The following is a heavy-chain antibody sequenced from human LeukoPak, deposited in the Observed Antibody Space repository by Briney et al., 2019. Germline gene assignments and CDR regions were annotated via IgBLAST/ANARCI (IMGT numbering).Heavy chain of an antibody. D-gene: IGHD3-10*01. Sequence: AAGKVSCNAAGYTFTSYYMYWVRQAPGPGLEWMGIINPSGGSTSYAQKFQGRVTMTRDTSTSTVYMELSSLRSEDTAVYYCARESLRGITSYWGQGTLVTVSS. CDR3: ARESLRGITSY. CDR2: INPSGGST. J-gene: IGHJ4*02. V-gene: IGHV1-46*01. CDR1: GYTFTSYY.